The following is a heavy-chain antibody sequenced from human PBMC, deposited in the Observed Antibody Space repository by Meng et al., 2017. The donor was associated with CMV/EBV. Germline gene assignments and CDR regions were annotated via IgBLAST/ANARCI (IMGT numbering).Heavy chain of an antibody. CDR1: GGTFSSYA. CDR2: IIPIFGTA. CDR3: AREGGIVVVPAAPGWFDP. D-gene: IGHD2-2*01. J-gene: IGHJ5*02. Sequence: VQRGREIKRPGASLKISCKAYGGTFSSYAFIWVRQAPGQGLEWMGGIIPIFGTANYAQKFQGRVTITADESTSTAYMELSSLRSEDTAVYYCAREGGIVVVPAAPGWFDPWGQGTLVTVSS. V-gene: IGHV1-69*01.